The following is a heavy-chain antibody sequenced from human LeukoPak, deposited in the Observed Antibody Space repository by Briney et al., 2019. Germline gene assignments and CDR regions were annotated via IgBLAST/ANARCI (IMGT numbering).Heavy chain of an antibody. CDR2: ISYDGSNK. CDR1: GFTFSSYA. CDR3: AEGLGSGRYPYYIDG. Sequence: GGSLRLSCAASGFTFSSYAMHWVRQAPGKGLEWVAVISYDGSNKYYADSVKGRFAISRDNSKNTLYLQMNSLRAEDTAVYYCAEGLGSGRYPYYIDGRGKGNTGTVSS. J-gene: IGHJ6*03. D-gene: IGHD3-10*01. V-gene: IGHV3-30*09.